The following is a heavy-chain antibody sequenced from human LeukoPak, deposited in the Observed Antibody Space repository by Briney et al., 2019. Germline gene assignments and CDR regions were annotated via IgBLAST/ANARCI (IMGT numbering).Heavy chain of an antibody. D-gene: IGHD3-3*01. CDR2: VFYSGST. CDR3: ASKRSGYPSMD. Sequence: PSETLSLTCTVSGDSINGYSINSYYWNWIRQPPGKGLEWIGYVFYSGSTNYNPSLKSRVTISVDSSKNQFSLELSSMTAADTAVYYCASKRSGYPSMDWGQGTLVTVSS. V-gene: IGHV4-59*08. J-gene: IGHJ4*02. CDR1: GDSINGYSINSYY.